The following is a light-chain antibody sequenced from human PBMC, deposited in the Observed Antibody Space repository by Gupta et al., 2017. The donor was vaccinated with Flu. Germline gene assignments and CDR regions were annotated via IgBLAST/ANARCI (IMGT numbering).Light chain of an antibody. CDR1: QYINRN. V-gene: IGKV1-39*01. Sequence: DIQVTPSPSSLSASVGDRVTITCRASQYINRNLNWYQQKPGKAPRLLIYAASRLQSGVPPRFSGGGSGTDFTLTISRVQPEDFATYYCQQRASSPYTFGQGTRLDIK. CDR2: AAS. CDR3: QQRASSPYT. J-gene: IGKJ2*01.